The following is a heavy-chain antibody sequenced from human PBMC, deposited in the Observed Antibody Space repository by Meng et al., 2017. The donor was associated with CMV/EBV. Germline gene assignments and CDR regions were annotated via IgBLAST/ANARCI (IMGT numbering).Heavy chain of an antibody. J-gene: IGHJ6*02. V-gene: IGHV3-23*01. CDR1: GFTFSTYA. Sequence: GGSLRLSCAASGFTFSTYAMSWVRQAPGKGLEWVSGISASGSGTGSTHYADSVKGRFTIYRDNSKNTLYLQMNSLRAEDTALYYCAKRSQWLLGLYYYYGLDVWGQGTTVTVSS. CDR3: AKRSQWLLGLYYYYGLDV. CDR2: ISASGSGTGST. D-gene: IGHD6-19*01.